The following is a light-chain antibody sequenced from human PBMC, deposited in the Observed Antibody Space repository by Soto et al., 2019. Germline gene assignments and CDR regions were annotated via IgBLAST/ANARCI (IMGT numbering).Light chain of an antibody. CDR1: SGSFSTSYY. J-gene: IGLJ2*01. Sequence: QTVVTQEPSFSVSPGGTVTLTCGLSSGSFSTSYYPSWYQQTPGQAPRTLIYSTNTRSSGVPDRFSGSILGNKAALTITGAQADDESDYYCVLYMGSGPWVVFGGGTKLTVL. V-gene: IGLV8-61*01. CDR2: STN. CDR3: VLYMGSGPWVV.